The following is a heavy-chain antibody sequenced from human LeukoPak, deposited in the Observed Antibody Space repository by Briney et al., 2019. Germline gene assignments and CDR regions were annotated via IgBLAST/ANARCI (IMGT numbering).Heavy chain of an antibody. CDR3: ARGNYGPHDGYYYYMDV. V-gene: IGHV4-34*01. Sequence: SETLSLTCAVYGGSFSGYYWSWIRQPPGKGLEWIGEINHSGSTNYNPSLKSRVTISVDTSKNQFSLKLSPVTAADTAVYYCARGNYGPHDGYYYYMDVWGKGTTVTVSS. D-gene: IGHD4-17*01. CDR2: INHSGST. CDR1: GGSFSGYY. J-gene: IGHJ6*03.